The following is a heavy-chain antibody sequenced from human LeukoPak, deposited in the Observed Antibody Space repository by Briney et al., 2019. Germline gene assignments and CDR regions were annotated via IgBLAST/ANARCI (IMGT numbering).Heavy chain of an antibody. CDR1: GFTFSNSA. CDR2: ISTSDGST. D-gene: IGHD3-3*01. J-gene: IGHJ5*02. V-gene: IGHV3-23*01. CDR3: ARAVDFWSGYPQPNWFDP. Sequence: GGSLRVSCAASGFTFSNSAMGWVRQAPGKGLEWVSAISTSDGSTYYADAVKGRFTISRDNSKNTLYLQMNSLRAEDTAVYHCARAVDFWSGYPQPNWFDPWGQGTLVTVSS.